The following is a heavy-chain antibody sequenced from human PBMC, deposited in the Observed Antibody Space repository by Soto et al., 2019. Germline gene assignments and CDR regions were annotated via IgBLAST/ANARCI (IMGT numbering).Heavy chain of an antibody. CDR2: MNPGSGDT. CDR1: GYTFTNND. CDR3: AITARFCSRNWYGS. V-gene: IGHV1-8*01. J-gene: IGHJ5*01. Sequence: ASVKVSCKASGYTFTNNDVTWVRQATGQGLEWMGWMNPGSGDTGYAQKFQGRVTMTRNISIATAYMELSSLRSEDTAIYYCAITARFCSRNWYGSLGQGSLATVSS. D-gene: IGHD3-10*02.